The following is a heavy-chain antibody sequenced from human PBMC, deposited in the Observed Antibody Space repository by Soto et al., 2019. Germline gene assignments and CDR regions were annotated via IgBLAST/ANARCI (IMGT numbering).Heavy chain of an antibody. CDR1: GFTFSSNY. V-gene: IGHV3-53*04. D-gene: IGHD2-15*01. CDR3: ARDRARYCSGGSCDYYYYMDV. J-gene: IGHJ6*03. Sequence: GGSLRLSCAASGFTFSSNYMSWVRQAPGKGLEWVSVIYSGGSTYYADSVKGRFTISRHNSKNTLYLQMNSLRAEDTAVYYCARDRARYCSGGSCDYYYYMDVWGKGTTVTVSS. CDR2: IYSGGST.